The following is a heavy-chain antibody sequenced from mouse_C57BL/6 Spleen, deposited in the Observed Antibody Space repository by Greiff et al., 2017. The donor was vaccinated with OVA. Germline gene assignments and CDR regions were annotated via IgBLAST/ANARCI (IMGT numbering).Heavy chain of an antibody. CDR3: ASTVVAPFAY. Sequence: QVQLQQSGAELVKPGASVKLSCKASGYTFTSYWMHWVKQRPGQGLEWIGMIHPNSGSTNYNEKFKSKATLTVDKSSSTAYMQLSSLTSEDSAVYYCASTVVAPFAYWGQGTLVTVSA. D-gene: IGHD1-1*01. CDR1: GYTFTSYW. V-gene: IGHV1-64*01. J-gene: IGHJ3*01. CDR2: IHPNSGST.